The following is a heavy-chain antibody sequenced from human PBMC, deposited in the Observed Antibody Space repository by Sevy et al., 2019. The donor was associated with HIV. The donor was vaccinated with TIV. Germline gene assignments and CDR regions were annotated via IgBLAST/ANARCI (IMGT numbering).Heavy chain of an antibody. CDR3: ARVWIYCTNGVCYGNWFDP. V-gene: IGHV4-30-2*01. Sequence: SETLSLTCAVSGGSISSGGYYWSWIRQPPGKGLEWIGYIYHSGSTYYNPSLKSRVTISVDRSKNQFSLKLSSVTAAETAVYYCARVWIYCTNGVCYGNWFDPWGQGTLVTVSS. CDR2: IYHSGST. D-gene: IGHD2-8*01. J-gene: IGHJ5*02. CDR1: GGSISSGGYY.